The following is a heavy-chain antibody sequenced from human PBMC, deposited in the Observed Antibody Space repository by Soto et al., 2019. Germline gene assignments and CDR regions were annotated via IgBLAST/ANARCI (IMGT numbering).Heavy chain of an antibody. J-gene: IGHJ3*02. D-gene: IGHD2-15*01. Sequence: QVQLQESGPGLVKPSQTLSLTCTVSGGSISSGGYYWSWIRQHPGKGLEWIGYIYYSGSTYYNTSIKSRVTISVDTAKNQFSLKLSCVTAADTAVYYCARGGIVVVVAARDAFDIWGQGTMVTVSS. CDR1: GGSISSGGYY. CDR3: ARGGIVVVVAARDAFDI. CDR2: IYYSGST. V-gene: IGHV4-31*03.